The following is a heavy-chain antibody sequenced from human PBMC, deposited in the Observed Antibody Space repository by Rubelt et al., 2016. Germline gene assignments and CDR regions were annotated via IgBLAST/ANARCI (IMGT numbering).Heavy chain of an antibody. Sequence: QVQLVQSGAEVKKPGASVKVSCKASGYTFTSYDINWVRQATGQGLEWMGWINPNSGGTNYAQKFQGRVTMTRDTSISTAYMELSRLRSDDTAVYYCARDGRRIQLGWFDPWGQGTLVTVSS. J-gene: IGHJ5*02. CDR1: GYTFTSYD. CDR2: INPNSGGT. CDR3: ARDGRRIQLGWFDP. D-gene: IGHD5-18*01. V-gene: IGHV1-2*02.